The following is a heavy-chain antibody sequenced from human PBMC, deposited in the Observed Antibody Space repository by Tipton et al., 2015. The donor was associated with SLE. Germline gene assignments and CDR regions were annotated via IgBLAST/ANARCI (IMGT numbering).Heavy chain of an antibody. Sequence: TLSLTCAVSGGSFSGSSWGWIRQSPGKGLEWIGETTQGGSVNQNPSLKGRVTMSVDLSKTQFSLHQKSLTAADTAVYYCVRINSGASRLFDYWGQGMLVAVSS. V-gene: IGHV4-34*01. J-gene: IGHJ4*02. CDR2: TTQGGSV. D-gene: IGHD1-26*01. CDR3: VRINSGASRLFDY. CDR1: GGSFSGSS.